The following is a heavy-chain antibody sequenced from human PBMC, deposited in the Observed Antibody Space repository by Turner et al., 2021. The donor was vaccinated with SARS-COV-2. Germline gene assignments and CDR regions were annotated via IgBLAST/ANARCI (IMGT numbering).Heavy chain of an antibody. Sequence: EVRLLDSGGGLVQPGVSLRFSCAAPGFTFSSYAMSWVRQAPGKGLEWVSASSGSGGSTYYADAVKGRFTISRNNSKNTLYLQMNSLRAEETAVYYCAKDEYGDYGVGDYWGQGTLVTVSS. CDR3: AKDEYGDYGVGDY. J-gene: IGHJ4*02. D-gene: IGHD4-17*01. CDR2: SSGSGGST. CDR1: GFTFSSYA. V-gene: IGHV3-23*01.